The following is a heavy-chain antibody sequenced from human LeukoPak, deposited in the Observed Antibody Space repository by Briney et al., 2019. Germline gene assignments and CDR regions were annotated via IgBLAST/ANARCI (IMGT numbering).Heavy chain of an antibody. CDR3: ARGGGYHGWIDP. J-gene: IGHJ5*02. V-gene: IGHV3-7*01. CDR2: IKEDGSEK. Sequence: PGGSLILSCAASGFTFSSYWMSWVRQAPGKGLEWVANIKEDGSEKYYVDSVKGRFTISRDNAKNSLYLQMNSLRAENTAVYYCARGGGYHGWIDPWGQGTLVTVSS. D-gene: IGHD1-26*01. CDR1: GFTFSSYW.